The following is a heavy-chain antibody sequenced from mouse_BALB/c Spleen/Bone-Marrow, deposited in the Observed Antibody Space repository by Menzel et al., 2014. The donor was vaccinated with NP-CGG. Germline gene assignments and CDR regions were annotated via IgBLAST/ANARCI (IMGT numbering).Heavy chain of an antibody. Sequence: QVQLQQSGAVLVRPGASVTLSCKASGYTFTDYEMHWLKQTPVHGLEWIGAIDPETGGTAYNQKFKGRATLTTDKSSSTAYMELRSLTSEDSAVYYCTRLDSSGYGAYWGQGTLVTVSA. D-gene: IGHD3-2*01. CDR2: IDPETGGT. CDR1: GYTFTDYE. V-gene: IGHV1-15*01. CDR3: TRLDSSGYGAY. J-gene: IGHJ3*01.